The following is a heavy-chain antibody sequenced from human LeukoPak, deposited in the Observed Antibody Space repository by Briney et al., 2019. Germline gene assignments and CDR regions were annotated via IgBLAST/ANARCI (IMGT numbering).Heavy chain of an antibody. CDR2: IKQDGSEK. CDR1: GFTFSSYW. D-gene: IGHD3-3*01. Sequence: GGSLRLSCAASGFTFSSYWMSWVRQAPGKGLEWVANIKQDGSEKYYVDSVKGRFTISRDNAKNSLYLQMNSLRAEDTAVYYCASDFWSGYYWFDYWGQGTLVTVSS. V-gene: IGHV3-7*01. J-gene: IGHJ4*02. CDR3: ASDFWSGYYWFDY.